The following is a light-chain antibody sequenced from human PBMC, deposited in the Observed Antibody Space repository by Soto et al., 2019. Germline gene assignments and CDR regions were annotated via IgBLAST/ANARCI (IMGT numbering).Light chain of an antibody. CDR3: RLYGSSLRT. CDR2: ATS. V-gene: IGKV3-20*01. J-gene: IGKJ1*01. Sequence: PGEGATLSCRASQRVRCGSLTWTYYKPARAPRLLIYATSSRATGTPDRLNGSGSGTDFALTFSRLEPEDVAVYSCRLYGSSLRTFGQGTKVDIK. CDR1: QRVRCGS.